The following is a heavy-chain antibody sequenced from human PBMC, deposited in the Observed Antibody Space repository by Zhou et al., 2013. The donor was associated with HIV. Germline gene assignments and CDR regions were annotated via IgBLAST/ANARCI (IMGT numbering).Heavy chain of an antibody. J-gene: IGHJ5*02. Sequence: QVQLVQSGAEVKKPGSSVKVSCKASGGTFSSYAISWVRQAPGQGLEWMGGIIPIFGTANYAQKFQGRVTITTDESTSTAYMELSSLRSEDTAVYYCARAYYYDSSGYYYVSNWFDPWGQGTLVTVSS. CDR1: GGTFSSYA. CDR3: ARAYYYDSSGYYYVSNWFDP. D-gene: IGHD3-22*01. CDR2: IIPIFGTA. V-gene: IGHV1-69*05.